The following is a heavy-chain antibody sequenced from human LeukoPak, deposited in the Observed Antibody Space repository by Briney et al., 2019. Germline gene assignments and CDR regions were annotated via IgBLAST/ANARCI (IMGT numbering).Heavy chain of an antibody. CDR3: AKDIQQLGYYYYYCGMDV. D-gene: IGHD6-13*01. J-gene: IGHJ6*02. V-gene: IGHV3-43*02. CDR2: MSGDGGST. CDR1: GFTFDDYA. Sequence: PGGTLRLSCAASGFTFDDYAMHWVRQAPGKGQEWVSLMSGDGGSTYYADSVKGRFTISRDNSKNSLYLQMNSLRTEDTALYYCAKDIQQLGYYYYYCGMDVWGQGTTVTVSS.